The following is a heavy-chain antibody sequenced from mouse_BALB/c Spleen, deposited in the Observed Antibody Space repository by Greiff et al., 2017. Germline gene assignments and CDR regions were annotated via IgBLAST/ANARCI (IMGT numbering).Heavy chain of an antibody. V-gene: IGHV5-12-2*01. J-gene: IGHJ3*01. Sequence: DVHLVESGGGLVQPGGSLKLSCAASGFTFSSYTMSWVRQTPEKRLEWVAYISNGGGSTYYPDTVKGRFTISRDNAKNTLYLQMSSLKSEDTAMYYCARQGLYYDYPFAYWGQGTLVTVAA. CDR2: ISNGGGST. CDR1: GFTFSSYT. D-gene: IGHD2-4*01. CDR3: ARQGLYYDYPFAY.